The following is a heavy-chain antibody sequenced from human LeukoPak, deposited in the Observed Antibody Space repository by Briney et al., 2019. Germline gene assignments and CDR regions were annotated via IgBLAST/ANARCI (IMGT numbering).Heavy chain of an antibody. Sequence: SETLSLTCTVSGGSISSSSYSWGWIRQPPGKGLEWIGSIYYSGSTYYNPSLKSRVTISVDTSKNQLSLKLSSVTAADTAVYYCARPVRVVQYWYFDLWGRGTLVTVSS. CDR1: GGSISSSSYS. V-gene: IGHV4-39*01. J-gene: IGHJ2*01. CDR2: IYYSGST. CDR3: ARPVRVVQYWYFDL. D-gene: IGHD2-15*01.